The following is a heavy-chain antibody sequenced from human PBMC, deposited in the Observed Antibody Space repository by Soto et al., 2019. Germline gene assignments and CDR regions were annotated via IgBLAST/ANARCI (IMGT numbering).Heavy chain of an antibody. J-gene: IGHJ4*02. CDR1: GDSIGTGGYY. D-gene: IGHD3-22*01. CDR3: APNHDDISGRTPLLFDS. CDR2: IHYSGNT. Sequence: QVQLQESGPGLVKPSQTLSLTCTVSGDSIGTGGYYWDWIRQHPGKGPEWIGYIHYSGNTYYNPSLNSRLTISLDTSKNQFSLHLSSVTAADTAVYYCAPNHDDISGRTPLLFDSWGQGTLVTVSS. V-gene: IGHV4-31*03.